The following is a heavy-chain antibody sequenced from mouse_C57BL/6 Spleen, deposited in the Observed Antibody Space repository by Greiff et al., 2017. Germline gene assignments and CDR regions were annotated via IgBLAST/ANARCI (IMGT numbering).Heavy chain of an antibody. Sequence: EVKVEESGGGLVQPGGSMKLSCAASGFTFSDAWMDWVRQSPETGLEWVAEIRNKANNHATYYAESVQGRFTISRDDSKSSVYLQMNSLRAEDTGIYCCTRALRYWYFDVWGTGTTVTVSS. CDR1: GFTFSDAW. CDR2: IRNKANNHAT. CDR3: TRALRYWYFDV. V-gene: IGHV6-6*01. D-gene: IGHD1-1*01. J-gene: IGHJ1*03.